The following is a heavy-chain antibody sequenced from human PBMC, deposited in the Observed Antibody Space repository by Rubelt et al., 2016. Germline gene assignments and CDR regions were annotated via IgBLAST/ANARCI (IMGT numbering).Heavy chain of an antibody. CDR2: ISCDYDR. J-gene: IGHJ3*02. D-gene: IGHD3-9*01. CDR1: GFSLTTSGVG. CDR3: ARRSYDIPGGVDI. Sequence: ITLTESGPTLVKSTQTLTLTCTFSGFSLTTSGVGVGWIRQPPGKAPELLALISCDYDRRYSPSLKSRLTITQDTSKSQVVLTMTNVDPVDTGTYYCARRSYDIPGGVDIWGQGTMVTVSS. V-gene: IGHV2-5*02.